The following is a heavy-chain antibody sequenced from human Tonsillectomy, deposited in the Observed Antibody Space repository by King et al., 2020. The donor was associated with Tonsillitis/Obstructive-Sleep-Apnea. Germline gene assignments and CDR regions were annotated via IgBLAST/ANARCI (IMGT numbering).Heavy chain of an antibody. CDR2: IIPIFGTA. CDR3: ASQVAVAGTNYYGMDV. CDR1: GGTFSSYA. J-gene: IGHJ6*02. Sequence: QLVQSGAEVKKPGSSVKVSCKASGGTFSSYAISWVRQAPGQGLEWMGGIIPIFGTANYEQKFQGRVTITADESTSTAYMELSSLRSEDTAVYYCASQVAVAGTNYYGMDVWGQGTTVTVSS. V-gene: IGHV1-69*01. D-gene: IGHD6-19*01.